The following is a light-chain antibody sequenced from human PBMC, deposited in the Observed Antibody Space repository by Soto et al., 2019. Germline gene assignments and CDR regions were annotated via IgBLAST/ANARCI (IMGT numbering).Light chain of an antibody. V-gene: IGKV3-20*01. CDR2: GTS. CDR3: HQYGNGNSPRYR. CDR1: QSVSSNY. Sequence: ELVLTQSPGTLSLSLGDRATLSCRASQSVSSNYLAWYQQKPGQAPRLLIYGTSSRATGIPDRFSGSGSGTDFTLSISSLEPEDFAVYSWHQYGNGNSPRYRFGQGTRLEIK. J-gene: IGKJ2*03.